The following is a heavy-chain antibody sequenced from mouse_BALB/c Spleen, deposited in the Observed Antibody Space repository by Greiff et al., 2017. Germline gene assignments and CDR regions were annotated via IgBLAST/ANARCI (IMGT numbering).Heavy chain of an antibody. Sequence: EVHLVESGGGLVQPGGSLNLSCAASGFDFSRYWMSWARQAPGKGQEWIGEINPGSSTINYTPSLKDKFIISRDNAKNTLYLQMSKVRSEDTALYYCARRGNFFYAMDYWGQGTSVTVSS. J-gene: IGHJ4*01. CDR3: ARRGNFFYAMDY. V-gene: IGHV4-2*02. CDR1: GFDFSRYW. CDR2: INPGSSTI. D-gene: IGHD2-1*01.